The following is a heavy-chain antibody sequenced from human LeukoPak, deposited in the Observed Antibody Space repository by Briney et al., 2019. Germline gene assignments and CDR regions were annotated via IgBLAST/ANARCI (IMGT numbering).Heavy chain of an antibody. V-gene: IGHV3-23*01. CDR3: AKALNYYGSGSYHRYYFDY. J-gene: IGHJ4*02. CDR2: ISGSGGST. Sequence: GGSLRLSCAASGFTFSSYAMSWVRQAPGKGLGWVSAISGSGGSTYYADSVKGRFTISRDNSKNTLYLQMNSLRAEDTAVYYCAKALNYYGSGSYHRYYFDYWGQGTLVTVSS. D-gene: IGHD3-10*01. CDR1: GFTFSSYA.